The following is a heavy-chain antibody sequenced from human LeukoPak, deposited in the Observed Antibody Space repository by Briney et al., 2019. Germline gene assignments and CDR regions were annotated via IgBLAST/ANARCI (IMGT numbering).Heavy chain of an antibody. CDR2: INHSGST. CDR3: ARGPRGSSSR. D-gene: IGHD6-6*01. Sequence: SETLSLTCAVYGGSFSGYYWSWIRQPPGKGLEWIGEINHSGSTNYNPSLKSRVTISVDTSKNQFSLKLSSVTAADTAVYYCARGPRGSSSRWGQGTLVTVSS. V-gene: IGHV4-34*01. CDR1: GGSFSGYY. J-gene: IGHJ4*02.